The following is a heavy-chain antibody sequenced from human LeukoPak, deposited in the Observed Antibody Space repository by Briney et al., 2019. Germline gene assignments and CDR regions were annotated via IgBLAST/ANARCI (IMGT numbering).Heavy chain of an antibody. CDR1: GFTFSSYS. Sequence: GGSLRLPCAASGFTFSSYSMNWVRQAPGKGLEWVSLISGDGGSTYYADSVKGRFTISRDNSKNSLYLQMNSLRTEDTALYYCAKSAPTVVGISDYWGQGTLVTVSS. CDR3: AKSAPTVVGISDY. J-gene: IGHJ4*02. CDR2: ISGDGGST. D-gene: IGHD6-19*01. V-gene: IGHV3-43*01.